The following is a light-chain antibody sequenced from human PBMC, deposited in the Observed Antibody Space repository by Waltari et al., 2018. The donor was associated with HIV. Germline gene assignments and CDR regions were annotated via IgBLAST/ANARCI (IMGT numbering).Light chain of an antibody. V-gene: IGKV3-20*01. CDR2: AAS. J-gene: IGKJ1*01. CDR1: QSVSSTS. CDR3: QHYGSSPQT. Sequence: EIVLTQSPGTLSLSPGERATLSCRASQSVSSTSLAWYQQKPGQAPSLLIYAASIRAAGIPDRFSGSGSGTDFTLTISRLEPEDFAVYYCQHYGSSPQTFGHGTKVEIK.